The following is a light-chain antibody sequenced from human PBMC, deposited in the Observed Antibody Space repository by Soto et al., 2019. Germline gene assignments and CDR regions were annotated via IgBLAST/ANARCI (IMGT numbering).Light chain of an antibody. J-gene: IGKJ5*01. CDR2: DAY. CDR1: QSFRGL. Sequence: EVVLTQSPVTLSLSPGERATLSCRASQSFRGLLAWYQQKLGQAPRLLIYDAYNRATGIPPRFSGSGSGTDFTLTISSLEPEDSAVDYCQQRHMWPITFGQGTRLEIK. V-gene: IGKV3-11*01. CDR3: QQRHMWPIT.